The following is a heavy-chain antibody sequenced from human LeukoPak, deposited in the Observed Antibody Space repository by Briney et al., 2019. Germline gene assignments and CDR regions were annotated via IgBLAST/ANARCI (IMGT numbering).Heavy chain of an antibody. Sequence: GGSLRLSCAASGFTVSSNYMSWVRQAPGKGLEWVSVIYSGGSTYYADSVKGRFTISRDNSKNTLYLQMNSLRAEDTAVYYCARPARFYGSGSYYSDYWGQGTLVTVSS. CDR1: GFTVSSNY. J-gene: IGHJ4*02. CDR3: ARPARFYGSGSYYSDY. CDR2: IYSGGST. V-gene: IGHV3-66*04. D-gene: IGHD3-10*01.